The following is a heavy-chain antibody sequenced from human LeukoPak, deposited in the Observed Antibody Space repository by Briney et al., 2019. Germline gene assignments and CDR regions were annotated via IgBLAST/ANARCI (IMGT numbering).Heavy chain of an antibody. D-gene: IGHD3-10*01. CDR2: ISGSSIDR. V-gene: IGHV3-11*05. CDR3: ARDRRWFGDYYFDY. J-gene: IGHJ4*02. Sequence: GGSLRLSCGASAFTFGDYYMSWIRQAPGKGLEWVSHISGSSIDRKYADSVKGRFTVSRDNSKNALYLQMNSLRADDTAVYYCARDRRWFGDYYFDYWGQGTLVTVSS. CDR1: AFTFGDYY.